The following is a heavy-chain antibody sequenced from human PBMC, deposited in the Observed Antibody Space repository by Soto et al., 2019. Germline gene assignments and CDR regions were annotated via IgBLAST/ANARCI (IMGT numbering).Heavy chain of an antibody. V-gene: IGHV1-69*06. D-gene: IGHD3-3*01. Sequence: VSCKASGGAFSSYAIICLRQTPGQGLEWMGGIIPILGTANYAQKFQGRVTITADKSTSKDNMELSSLRSEFTAVYYFAIGRNLLRFLEWLSFDYWGQGTLVTVSS. J-gene: IGHJ4*02. CDR1: GGAFSSYA. CDR3: AIGRNLLRFLEWLSFDY. CDR2: IIPILGTA.